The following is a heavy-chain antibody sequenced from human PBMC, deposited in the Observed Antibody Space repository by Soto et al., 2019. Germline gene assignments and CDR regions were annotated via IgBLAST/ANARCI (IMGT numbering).Heavy chain of an antibody. V-gene: IGHV1-69*13. CDR2: IIPIFGTA. CDR1: GGTFSRYA. D-gene: IGHD1-26*01. J-gene: IGHJ6*02. Sequence: SVKVSCEASGGTFSRYAIRWLRQAPGQGLEWMGGIIPIFGTANYAQKFQGRVTITADESTSTAYLQWSSLKASDTAMHYCAGHEEPYYYGMDVWGQGTTVTGSS. CDR3: AGHEEPYYYGMDV.